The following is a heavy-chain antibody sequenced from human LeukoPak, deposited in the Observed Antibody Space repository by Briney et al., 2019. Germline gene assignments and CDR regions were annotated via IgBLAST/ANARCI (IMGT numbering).Heavy chain of an antibody. CDR1: GYTFTGYY. CDR3: ARDAWLVGATNLYYFDY. Sequence: ASVTVSCKASGYTFTGYYMHWVRQAPGQGLEWMGWINPNSGDTDYAQKFQGRVTMTRDTSISTAYMELSRLTSDDTAVYYCARDAWLVGATNLYYFDYWGQGTLVTVSS. D-gene: IGHD1-26*01. J-gene: IGHJ4*02. V-gene: IGHV1-2*02. CDR2: INPNSGDT.